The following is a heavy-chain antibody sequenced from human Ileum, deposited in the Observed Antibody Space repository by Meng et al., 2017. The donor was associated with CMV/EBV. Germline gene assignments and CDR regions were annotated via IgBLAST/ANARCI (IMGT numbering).Heavy chain of an antibody. CDR2: ISFDGRST. J-gene: IGHJ4*02. D-gene: IGHD1-14*01. V-gene: IGHV3-74*01. CDR3: ARTNNADY. CDR1: GLTLSNYW. Sequence: QLAGSWGGLVPAGWCLSLFCAASGLTLSNYWMQWVRQAPGKGLVWVASISFDGRSTNYADSVKGRFTMSRDNAKNTMYLQMNSVRVDDTAMYYCARTNNADYWGQGTLVTVSS.